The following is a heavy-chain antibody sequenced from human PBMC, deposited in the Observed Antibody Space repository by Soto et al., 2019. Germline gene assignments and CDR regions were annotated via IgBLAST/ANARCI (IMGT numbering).Heavy chain of an antibody. V-gene: IGHV4-30-4*01. J-gene: IGHJ4*02. CDR3: ARVRERRITMVRGVMPLFDY. D-gene: IGHD3-10*01. CDR2: IYYSGST. CDR1: GGSISSGDYY. Sequence: PSETLSLTCTVSGGSISSGDYYWSWIRQPPGKGLEWIGYIYYSGSTYYNPSLKSRVTISVDTSKNQFSLKLSSVTAADTAVYYCARVRERRITMVRGVMPLFDYWGQGTLGTVSS.